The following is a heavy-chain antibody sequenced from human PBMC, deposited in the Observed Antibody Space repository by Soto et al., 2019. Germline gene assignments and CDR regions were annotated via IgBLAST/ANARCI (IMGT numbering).Heavy chain of an antibody. CDR1: GYTFTGYY. CDR3: ARDGAYYYDSSGYYYDHYYYYGMEV. Sequence: GASVKVSCKASGYTFTGYYMHWVRQAPGQGLEWMGWINPNSGGTNYAQKFQGWVTMTRDTSISTAYMELSRLRSDDTAVYYCARDGAYYYDSSGYYYDHYYYYGMEVWGQGTTVTVSS. J-gene: IGHJ6*02. CDR2: INPNSGGT. V-gene: IGHV1-2*04. D-gene: IGHD3-22*01.